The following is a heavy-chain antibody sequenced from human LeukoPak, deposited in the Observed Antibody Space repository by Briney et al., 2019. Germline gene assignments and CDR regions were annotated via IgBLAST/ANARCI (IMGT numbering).Heavy chain of an antibody. CDR2: MSSDESTT. D-gene: IGHD3-10*01. CDR1: GFTLSSYW. CDR3: ARGRGPYGWFDP. V-gene: IGHV3-74*01. J-gene: IGHJ5*02. Sequence: GGSLRLSCAASGFTLSSYWMHWARQTPGKGLVWVSRMSSDESTTNYADSVRGRFTISRDNAKNALYLQMNNLRAEDTAIYFCARGRGPYGWFDPWGQGTLATVSS.